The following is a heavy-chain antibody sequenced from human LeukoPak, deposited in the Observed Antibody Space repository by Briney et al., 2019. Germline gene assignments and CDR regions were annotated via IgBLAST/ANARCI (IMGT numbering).Heavy chain of an antibody. J-gene: IGHJ6*03. CDR2: IYYSGST. CDR3: ARAAGITHYYYMDV. V-gene: IGHV4-31*03. CDR1: GGSISSGGYY. D-gene: IGHD3-10*01. Sequence: SETLSLTCTVSGGSISSGGYYWSWIRQHPGKGLEWIGYIYYSGSTYYNPSLKSRVTISVYTSKNQFSLRLSSVTAADTAVYYCARAAGITHYYYMDVWGKGTTVTVSS.